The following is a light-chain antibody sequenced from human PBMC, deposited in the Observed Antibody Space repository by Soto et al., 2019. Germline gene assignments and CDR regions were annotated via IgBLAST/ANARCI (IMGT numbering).Light chain of an antibody. Sequence: QSALTQPPSASGSPGQSVTISCTGTSGDVGAYKYVSWYQQHPGKAPKLIISEVSKRPSGVPDRISGSKSGNTASLTVSGLQAEDEAYYYCSSYSGSNNVVFGGGTKLTVL. CDR2: EVS. V-gene: IGLV2-8*01. CDR1: SGDVGAYKY. J-gene: IGLJ2*01. CDR3: SSYSGSNNVV.